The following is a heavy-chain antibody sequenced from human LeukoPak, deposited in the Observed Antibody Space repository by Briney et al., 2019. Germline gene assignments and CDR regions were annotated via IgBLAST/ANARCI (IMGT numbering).Heavy chain of an antibody. J-gene: IGHJ5*02. V-gene: IGHV4-39*07. CDR3: ARASDYIFDP. D-gene: IGHD4-11*01. CDR2: IYYSGST. Sequence: SETLSLTCTVSGGSISSSSYYWGWIRQPPGKGLEWIGSIYYSGSTYYNPSLKSRVTISVDTSKSQFSLKLSSVTAADTAVYYCARASDYIFDPWGQGTLVTVSS. CDR1: GGSISSSSYY.